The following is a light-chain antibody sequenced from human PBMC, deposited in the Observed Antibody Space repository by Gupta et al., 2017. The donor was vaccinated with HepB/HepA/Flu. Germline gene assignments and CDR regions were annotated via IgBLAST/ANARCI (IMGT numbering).Light chain of an antibody. CDR1: QGVSSH. J-gene: IGKJ1*01. V-gene: IGKV3-15*01. Sequence: LVMTPSPATLSVSAGERATISCRASQGVSSHLAWYQQKPGQAPRPLIYGASDRATGIPARFSGSGSGTEFTLTISSLQSEDIAVYYCQQYNNGPRTFGPGTKLEVK. CDR2: GAS. CDR3: QQYNNGPRT.